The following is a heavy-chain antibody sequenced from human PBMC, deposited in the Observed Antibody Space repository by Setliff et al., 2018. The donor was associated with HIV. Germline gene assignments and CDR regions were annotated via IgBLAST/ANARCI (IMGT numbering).Heavy chain of an antibody. Sequence: PSETLSLTCTVSGGSISSPGYYWSWIRQHPGKGLEWIGYFYYTGSDYYNPSLKSRVTISVDTSKNQFSLKLRSVTAADTAVYYCARAMGSDHRTFECHYFDYWGQGTLVTVSS. J-gene: IGHJ4*02. CDR2: FYYTGSD. D-gene: IGHD3-10*01. CDR3: ARAMGSDHRTFECHYFDY. CDR1: GGSISSPGYY. V-gene: IGHV4-31*03.